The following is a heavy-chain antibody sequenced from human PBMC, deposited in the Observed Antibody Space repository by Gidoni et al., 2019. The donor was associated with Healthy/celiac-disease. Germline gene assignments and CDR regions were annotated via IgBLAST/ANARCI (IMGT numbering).Heavy chain of an antibody. D-gene: IGHD3-10*01. CDR2: IIPIFGTA. CDR3: ARDLPLSGSGSFPYYYYGMDV. CDR1: GCTFSTYA. J-gene: IGHJ6*02. Sequence: QVQLVQSGAEVKKPGSSVKVSCKASGCTFSTYAISLLRQAPGQGLEWQGGIIPIFGTANYAQKFQGRVTTTEDESTSTAYMELSSLRSEATAVYYCARDLPLSGSGSFPYYYYGMDVWGQGTTVTVSS. V-gene: IGHV1-69*01.